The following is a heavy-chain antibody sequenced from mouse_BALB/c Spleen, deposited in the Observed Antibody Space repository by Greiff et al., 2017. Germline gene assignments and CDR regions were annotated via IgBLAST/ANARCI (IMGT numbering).Heavy chain of an antibody. CDR3: ARKGYDYAYYYAMDY. V-gene: IGHV2-2*02. CDR2: IWSGGST. D-gene: IGHD2-4*01. CDR1: GFSLTSYG. Sequence: VQLQQSGPGLVQPSQSLSITCTVSGFSLTSYGVHWVRQSPGKGLEWLGVIWSGGSTDYNAAFISRLSISKDNFKSQVFFKMNSLQANDTAIYYCARKGYDYAYYYAMDYWGQGTSVTVSS. J-gene: IGHJ4*01.